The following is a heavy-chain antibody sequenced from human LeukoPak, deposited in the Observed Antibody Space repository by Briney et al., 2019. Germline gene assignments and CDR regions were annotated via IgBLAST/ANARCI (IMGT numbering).Heavy chain of an antibody. CDR1: GFTFSSYA. Sequence: GGSLRLSCAASGFTFSSYAMTWVRQAPGKGLEWVSEISGSGESTYYGDSVKGRFTISRDNSKNTLYLQMNSLRAEDTAVYYCAKFFPPTRKRGDYWGQGTLVTVSS. CDR3: AKFFPPTRKRGDY. V-gene: IGHV3-23*01. D-gene: IGHD1-1*01. J-gene: IGHJ4*02. CDR2: ISGSGEST.